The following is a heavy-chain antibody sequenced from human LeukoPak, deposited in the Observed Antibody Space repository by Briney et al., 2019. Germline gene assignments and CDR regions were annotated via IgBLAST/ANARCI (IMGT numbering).Heavy chain of an antibody. D-gene: IGHD3-10*01. V-gene: IGHV4-59*03. Sequence: SETLSLTCTFPGDSITYYFWSWVRQPPGEGLEWIGYVFYTGSTNYNPSLMGRVTISLDTSKNQFSLRLTSVTAADTAAYYCATGRVYYGSEYWGQGAPVTVSS. CDR2: VFYTGST. CDR1: GDSITYYF. J-gene: IGHJ1*01. CDR3: ATGRVYYGSEY.